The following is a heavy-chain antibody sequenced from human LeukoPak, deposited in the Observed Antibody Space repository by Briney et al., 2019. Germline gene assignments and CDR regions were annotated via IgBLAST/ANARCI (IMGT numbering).Heavy chain of an antibody. J-gene: IGHJ3*02. CDR2: IYYSGST. CDR1: GGSISSSSYY. D-gene: IGHD2-2*01. V-gene: IGHV4-39*01. CDR3: ARQNIVVVPAAIHSGMEAFDI. Sequence: SETLSLTCTVSGGSISSSSYYWGWMRQPPGKGPEWIGSIYYSGSTYYNPSLKSRVTISVDTSKNQFSLKLSPVTAADTAVYYCARQNIVVVPAAIHSGMEAFDIWGQGTMVTVSS.